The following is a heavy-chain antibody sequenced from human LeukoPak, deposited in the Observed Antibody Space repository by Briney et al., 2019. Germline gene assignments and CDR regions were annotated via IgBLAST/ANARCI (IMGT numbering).Heavy chain of an antibody. D-gene: IGHD3-10*01. CDR2: FDPEDGET. V-gene: IGHV1-24*01. CDR1: GYTLTELS. Sequence: ASVKVSCMVSGYTLTELSMHWVRQAPGKGLEWMGGFDPEDGETIYAQKFQGRVTMTEDTSTDTAYMELSSLRSEDTAVYYCATRLWFGELLGGDYWGQGTLVTVSS. J-gene: IGHJ4*02. CDR3: ATRLWFGELLGGDY.